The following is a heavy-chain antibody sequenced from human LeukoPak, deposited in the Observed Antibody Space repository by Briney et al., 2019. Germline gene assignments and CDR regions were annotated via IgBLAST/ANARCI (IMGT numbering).Heavy chain of an antibody. Sequence: GGSLRLSCAASGFTFSSYSMNWVRQAPGKGLEWVSYISSSSSTIYYADSVKGRFTISRDNAKNSLFLQMNSLRAEDTAVYYCAREDGYCSGGNCYSYFDSWGQGTLVTVSS. CDR1: GFTFSSYS. D-gene: IGHD2-15*01. CDR3: AREDGYCSGGNCYSYFDS. V-gene: IGHV3-48*01. J-gene: IGHJ4*02. CDR2: ISSSSSTI.